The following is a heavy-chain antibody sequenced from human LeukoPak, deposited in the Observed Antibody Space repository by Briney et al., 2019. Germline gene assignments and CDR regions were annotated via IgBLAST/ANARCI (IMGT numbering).Heavy chain of an antibody. CDR1: GFTLSSYE. CDR3: ASMSLANSRY. CDR2: ISSSAKTM. D-gene: IGHD4/OR15-4a*01. J-gene: IGHJ4*02. V-gene: IGHV3-48*03. Sequence: SGGTLRLSCAASGFTLSSYEMNWVRQAPGKGLEWVSYISSSAKTMYYADSVKGRFTISRDNAKNSLYLQMNSLRAEDTAVYYCASMSLANSRYWGQGTLVTVSS.